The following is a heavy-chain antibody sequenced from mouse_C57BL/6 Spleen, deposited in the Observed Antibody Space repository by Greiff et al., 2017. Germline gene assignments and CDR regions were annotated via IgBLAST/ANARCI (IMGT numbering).Heavy chain of an antibody. V-gene: IGHV1-69*01. Sequence: QVQLQQPGAELVMPGASVKLSCKASGYTFTSYWMHWVKQRPGQGLEWIGEIDPSDSYTNYNQKFKGKSTLTVDKSSSTAYVQLSSLTSEDAAVYYCARGGDYDSSPHAMDYWGQGTSVTVSS. D-gene: IGHD1-1*01. CDR3: ARGGDYDSSPHAMDY. CDR1: GYTFTSYW. J-gene: IGHJ4*01. CDR2: IDPSDSYT.